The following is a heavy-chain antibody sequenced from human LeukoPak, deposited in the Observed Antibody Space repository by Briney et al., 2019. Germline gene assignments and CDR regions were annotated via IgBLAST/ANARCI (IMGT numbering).Heavy chain of an antibody. CDR2: ISSSGGNT. CDR1: GFTFSNYG. D-gene: IGHD4-17*01. Sequence: GGSLRLSCAGSGFTFSNYGMTWVRQAPGKGLEWVSGISSSGGNTHYADSVKGRFTISRDNSKNTLYLQMNSLRVEDAAIYYCAKVRGTYYGPMDVWGQGTTVTVSS. CDR3: AKVRGTYYGPMDV. J-gene: IGHJ6*02. V-gene: IGHV3-23*01.